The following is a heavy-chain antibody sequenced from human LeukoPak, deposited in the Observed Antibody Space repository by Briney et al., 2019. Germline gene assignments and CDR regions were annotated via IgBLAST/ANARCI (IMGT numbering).Heavy chain of an antibody. CDR3: ARGLLSTVEF. V-gene: IGHV4-4*07. Sequence: TSETLSLTCTVSGGSISSYYWSWIRQPAGKGLEWIGRIFTSGTTNYNPSLKSRVSMSVDTSKNQFSLKLSSVIAADTAVYYCARGLLSTVEFWGQGTLVTVSS. D-gene: IGHD4-11*01. CDR1: GGSISSYY. CDR2: IFTSGTT. J-gene: IGHJ4*02.